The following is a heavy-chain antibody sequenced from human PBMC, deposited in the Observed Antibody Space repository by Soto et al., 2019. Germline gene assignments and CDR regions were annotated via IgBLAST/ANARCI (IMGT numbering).Heavy chain of an antibody. V-gene: IGHV3-30*18. Sequence: QVQLVESGGGVVQPGRSLRLSCAASGFTFSSYGMHWVRKAPGKGVEWVAVVSYDGNNKYYADSVKGRFTISRDNSKNTLSLQMNSLRAEETAVYYCAKDSLSWELDFDSWGQGTLVTVSS. D-gene: IGHD1-26*01. CDR2: VSYDGNNK. J-gene: IGHJ4*02. CDR3: AKDSLSWELDFDS. CDR1: GFTFSSYG.